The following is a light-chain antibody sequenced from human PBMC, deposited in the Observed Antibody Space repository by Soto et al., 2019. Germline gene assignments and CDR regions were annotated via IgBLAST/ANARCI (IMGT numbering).Light chain of an antibody. CDR2: VGTGGIVG. CDR3: GADHGSGSNFVVV. Sequence: QLVLTQPPSASASLGASVTLTCTLSSGYSNYKVDWYQQRPGKGPRFVMRVGTGGIVGSKGDGIPDRFSVLGSGLNRYLTIKNIQEEDESDYHCGADHGSGSNFVVVFGAGTTLTVL. J-gene: IGLJ2*01. V-gene: IGLV9-49*01. CDR1: SGYSNYK.